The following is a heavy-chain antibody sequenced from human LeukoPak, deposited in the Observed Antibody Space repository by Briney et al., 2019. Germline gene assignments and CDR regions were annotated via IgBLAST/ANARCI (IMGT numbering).Heavy chain of an antibody. CDR2: ISRGGNTE. Sequence: TGGSLRLSCAASGFSFSSSEMNWVRQAPGKGPEWVSHISRGGNTEYYADSVRGRFTVSRDNAKNLLYLQMNSLRDEDTAVYYCARDTVNGPFVISLDLWGQGALVTVSS. CDR1: GFSFSSSE. CDR3: ARDTVNGPFVISLDL. J-gene: IGHJ5*02. D-gene: IGHD2-8*01. V-gene: IGHV3-48*03.